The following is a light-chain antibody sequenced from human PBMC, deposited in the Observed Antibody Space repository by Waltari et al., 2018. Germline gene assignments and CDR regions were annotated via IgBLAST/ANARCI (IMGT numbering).Light chain of an antibody. CDR3: AAWDDRLSAWV. V-gene: IGLV1-47*01. CDR2: RNN. Sequence: QSVLTQPPLASGTPGQRVTMSCSGSGANLGVNYVYWYQHPPGTAPTTILYRNNSRPSGVPHRFSVSKSGTSASLDINGLRSEDEADYYCAAWDDRLSAWVFGGRTKLTVL. J-gene: IGLJ3*02. CDR1: GANLGVNY.